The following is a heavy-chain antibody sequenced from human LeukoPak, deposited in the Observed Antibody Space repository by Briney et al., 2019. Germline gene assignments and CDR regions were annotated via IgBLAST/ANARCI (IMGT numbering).Heavy chain of an antibody. V-gene: IGHV3-15*01. Sequence: PGGSLRLSCAASRFTFSNAWMSWVRQAPGKGLEWVGRIKSKTDGGTTDYAAPVKGRFTISRDDSKNTLYLQMSSPRTEDTAVYYCTTGGTMTFDYWGQGTLVTVSS. CDR1: RFTFSNAW. CDR2: IKSKTDGGTT. CDR3: TTGGTMTFDY. J-gene: IGHJ4*02. D-gene: IGHD4-17*01.